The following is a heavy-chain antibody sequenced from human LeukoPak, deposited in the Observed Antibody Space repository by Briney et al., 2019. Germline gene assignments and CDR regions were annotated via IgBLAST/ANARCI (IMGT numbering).Heavy chain of an antibody. CDR3: TTGDSSGWYPGY. CDR1: GFTFSNSW. Sequence: PGGSLRLSCAVSGFTFSNSWMSWVRQPPGKGLEWVGRIKSKTDGGTTDYAAPVKGRFTISRDDSKYTLYLQMNSLKTEDTAVYYCTTGDSSGWYPGYWGQGTLVTVSS. D-gene: IGHD6-19*01. V-gene: IGHV3-15*01. J-gene: IGHJ4*02. CDR2: IKSKTDGGTT.